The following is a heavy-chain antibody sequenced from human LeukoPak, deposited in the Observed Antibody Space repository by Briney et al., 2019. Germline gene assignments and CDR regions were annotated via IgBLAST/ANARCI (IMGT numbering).Heavy chain of an antibody. CDR3: ARGYCTNGVCSSDYFDY. CDR2: IYNSGST. J-gene: IGHJ4*02. V-gene: IGHV4-31*03. CDR1: GGSISSGGYY. Sequence: PSQTLSLTCTVSGGSISSGGYYWNWIRQHPGKGLEWTGYIYNSGSTYYNPSLKSRSTISVDTSKNQFSLKLSSVTAADTAVYYCARGYCTNGVCSSDYFDYWGQGTLVTVSS. D-gene: IGHD2-8*01.